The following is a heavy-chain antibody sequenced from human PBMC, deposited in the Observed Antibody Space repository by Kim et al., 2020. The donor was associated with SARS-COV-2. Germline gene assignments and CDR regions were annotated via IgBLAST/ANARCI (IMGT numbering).Heavy chain of an antibody. V-gene: IGHV4-39*01. Sequence: LKSRVTISVDTSKNQFSLKLSSVTAADTAVYYCASGGLRLGELSPPYFDYWGQGTLVTVSS. D-gene: IGHD3-16*02. J-gene: IGHJ4*02. CDR3: ASGGLRLGELSPPYFDY.